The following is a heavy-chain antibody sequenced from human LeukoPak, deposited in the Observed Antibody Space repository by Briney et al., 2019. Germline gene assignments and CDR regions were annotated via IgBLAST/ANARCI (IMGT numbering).Heavy chain of an antibody. V-gene: IGHV1-8*02. CDR3: ARGAGYYGSGRPNYYYYGMDV. CDR1: GGTFSSYA. CDR2: MNPNSGNT. D-gene: IGHD3-10*01. J-gene: IGHJ6*02. Sequence: ASVKVSCKASGGTFSSYAISWVRQATGQGLEWMGWMNPNSGNTGYAQKFQGRVTMTRNTSISTAYMELSSLRSEDTAVYYCARGAGYYGSGRPNYYYYGMDVWGQGTTVTVSS.